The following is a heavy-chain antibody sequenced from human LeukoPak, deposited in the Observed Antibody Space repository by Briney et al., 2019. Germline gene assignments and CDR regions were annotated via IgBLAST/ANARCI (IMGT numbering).Heavy chain of an antibody. CDR2: ISGSGGST. CDR1: GFTFSSYA. V-gene: IGHV3-23*01. D-gene: IGHD4-23*01. J-gene: IGHJ3*02. Sequence: GGSLRLSCAASGFTFSSYAMSWVRQAPGKGLEWVSAISGSGGSTYYADSVKGRFTISRDNSKNTLYLQMNSLRAEDTAVYYCAKTEPHELFQGYGGNFDAFDIWGQGTMVTVSS. CDR3: AKTEPHELFQGYGGNFDAFDI.